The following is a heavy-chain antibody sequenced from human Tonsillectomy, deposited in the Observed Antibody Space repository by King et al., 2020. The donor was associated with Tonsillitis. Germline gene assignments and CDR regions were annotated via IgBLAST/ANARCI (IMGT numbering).Heavy chain of an antibody. CDR1: GFSFDDYA. Sequence: VQLVESGGGVVQPGGSLRLSCAASGFSFDDYAMHWVRQAPGKGLEWVSLISGDGGGTYYADSVKGRFTISSDNSKNSLYLQMNSLRTEDTALYYCAKGGSSPSYYYYMDVWGKGTTVTVSS. V-gene: IGHV3-43*02. CDR2: ISGDGGGT. CDR3: AKGGSSPSYYYYMDV. J-gene: IGHJ6*03. D-gene: IGHD2-2*01.